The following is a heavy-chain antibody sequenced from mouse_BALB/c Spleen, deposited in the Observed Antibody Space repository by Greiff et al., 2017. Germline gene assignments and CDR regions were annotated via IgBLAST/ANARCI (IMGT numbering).Heavy chain of an antibody. J-gene: IGHJ4*01. CDR1: GFTFTDYY. CDR3: ARDEMRYRYDGAMDY. CDR2: IRNKANGYTT. V-gene: IGHV7-3*02. D-gene: IGHD2-14*01. Sequence: EVMLVESGGGLVQPGGSLRLSCATSGFTFTDYYMSWVRQPPGKALEWLGFIRNKANGYTTEYSASVKGRFTISSDNSQSILYLQMNTLRAEDSATYYCARDEMRYRYDGAMDYWGQGTSVTVSS.